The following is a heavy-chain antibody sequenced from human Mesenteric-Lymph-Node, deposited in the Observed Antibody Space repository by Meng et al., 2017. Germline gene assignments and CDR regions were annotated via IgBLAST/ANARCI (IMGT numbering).Heavy chain of an antibody. CDR3: ARDGAPYCSSTSCYPYYYGMDV. Sequence: GESLKISCKASGYTFTGYYMHWVRQAPGQGLEWMGWINPNSGGTNYEQKFQGRVTMTRDTSISTAYMELSRLRSDDTAVYYCARDGAPYCSSTSCYPYYYGMDVWGQGTTVTVDS. CDR2: INPNSGGT. J-gene: IGHJ6*01. V-gene: IGHV1-2*02. CDR1: GYTFTGYY. D-gene: IGHD2-2*01.